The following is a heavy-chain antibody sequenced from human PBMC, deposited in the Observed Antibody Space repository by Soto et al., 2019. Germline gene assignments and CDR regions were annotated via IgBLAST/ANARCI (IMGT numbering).Heavy chain of an antibody. Sequence: SETLSLTCAVSGGSISSGGYSWSWIRQPPGRGLEWIGYIYHTGSTYYNPSLESRVTISVDRSKNHFSLRLTSVAAADTAVYYCARAAAEQLAYFNYWGQGALVTVSS. D-gene: IGHD6-6*01. J-gene: IGHJ4*02. CDR2: IYHTGST. CDR1: GGSISSGGYS. V-gene: IGHV4-30-2*01. CDR3: ARAAAEQLAYFNY.